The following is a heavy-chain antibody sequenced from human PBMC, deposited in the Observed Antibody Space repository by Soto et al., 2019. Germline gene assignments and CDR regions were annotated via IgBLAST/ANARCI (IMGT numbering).Heavy chain of an antibody. J-gene: IGHJ4*02. CDR3: ARDLTASYYFDY. CDR1: GFTFSSYG. V-gene: IGHV3-33*01. D-gene: IGHD6-6*01. Sequence: QVQLVESGGGVVQPGRSLRLSYAASGFTFSSYGMHWVRQAPGKGLEWVAVIWYDGSNKYYADSVKGRFTISRDNSKNTLYLQMNSLRAEDTAVYYCARDLTASYYFDYWGQGTLVTVSS. CDR2: IWYDGSNK.